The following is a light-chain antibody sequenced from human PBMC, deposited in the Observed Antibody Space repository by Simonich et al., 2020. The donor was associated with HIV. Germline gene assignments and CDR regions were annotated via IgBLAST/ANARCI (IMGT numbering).Light chain of an antibody. J-gene: IGLJ2*01. Sequence: SYELTQPPSVSVSPGQTARITCSGDALPKKSASWYQQRSGQAPVLVICEDSKRPSGIPGRFSGSSSGTMATLTIRGAQVEDEADYYCYSTDSSDNSVFGGGTKLTVL. V-gene: IGLV3-10*01. CDR3: YSTDSSDNSV. CDR2: EDS. CDR1: ALPKKS.